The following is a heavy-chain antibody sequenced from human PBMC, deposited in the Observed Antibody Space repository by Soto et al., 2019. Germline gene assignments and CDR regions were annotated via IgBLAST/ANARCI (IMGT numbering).Heavy chain of an antibody. D-gene: IGHD3-22*01. CDR1: GYTFTDYG. CDR3: ARVHSRGPSGMDV. V-gene: IGHV1-18*01. Sequence: QVQLVQSGAEVKKPGASVKVSCKASGYTFTDYGIIWVRQAPGHGPERMGRTSTYSGYTFSTQNLQRRVTMTADTSTSTAYMELTSRRSDDTSVYYCARVHSRGPSGMDVWGQGTTLTVSS. CDR2: TSTYSGYT. J-gene: IGHJ6*02.